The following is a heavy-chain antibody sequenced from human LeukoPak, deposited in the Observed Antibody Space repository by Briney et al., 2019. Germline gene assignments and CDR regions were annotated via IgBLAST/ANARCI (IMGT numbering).Heavy chain of an antibody. CDR3: VMGGYYPGYFDH. CDR1: GYTFRTSW. J-gene: IGHJ4*02. D-gene: IGHD3-10*01. CDR2: TYPVDSDT. V-gene: IGHV5-51*01. Sequence: GESLKISCKASGYTFRTSWISWVRLMPAKGLEWMAITYPVDSDTKYRPPFQGQVSISVDTFISTAYLHWSRLKASDTAIYYCVMGGYYPGYFDHWGQGTLVTVSS.